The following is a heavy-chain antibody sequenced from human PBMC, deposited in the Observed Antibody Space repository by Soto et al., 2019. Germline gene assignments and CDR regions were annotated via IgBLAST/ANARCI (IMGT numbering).Heavy chain of an antibody. CDR2: VYPGDSDT. CDR1: GYSFTTYW. Sequence: PGESLKISCKASGYSFTTYWIGWVRQMPGKGLEWMGLVYPGDSDTRYSPSFQGHVTISADKSINTAYLQWSSLKASDSAIHYCARDVRTGYYKPYGMDVWGQGTTVTVSS. V-gene: IGHV5-51*01. J-gene: IGHJ6*02. D-gene: IGHD3-9*01. CDR3: ARDVRTGYYKPYGMDV.